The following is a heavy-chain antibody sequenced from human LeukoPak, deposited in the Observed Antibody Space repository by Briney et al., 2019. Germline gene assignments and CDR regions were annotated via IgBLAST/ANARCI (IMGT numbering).Heavy chain of an antibody. CDR2: VSRTGSTK. J-gene: IGHJ4*02. V-gene: IGHV3-23*01. Sequence: GGSLRLSCVASGFTFSSFALDWVRQAPGRGLEWISVVSRTGSTKYYADSVKGRFTVSRDNSKNTLYLQMNSLRAEDTAVYYCARGGAAAGPNDYWGQGTLVTVSS. CDR3: ARGGAAAGPNDY. D-gene: IGHD6-13*01. CDR1: GFTFSSFA.